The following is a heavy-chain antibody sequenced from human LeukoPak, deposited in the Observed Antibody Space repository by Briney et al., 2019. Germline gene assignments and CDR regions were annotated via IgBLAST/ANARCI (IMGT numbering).Heavy chain of an antibody. CDR1: GTTFRSYA. D-gene: IGHD5-18*01. Sequence: ASVKVSCKASGTTFRSYAINWVRQAPGQGLEWMGAIIPSFGTVKFAQKFQGRVTMTADESTTTAYMDLNYLSWDGTAVYFCARATSANDYSYGFHFDHWGQGTLVTVSS. J-gene: IGHJ4*02. V-gene: IGHV1-69*13. CDR2: IIPSFGTV. CDR3: ARATSANDYSYGFHFDH.